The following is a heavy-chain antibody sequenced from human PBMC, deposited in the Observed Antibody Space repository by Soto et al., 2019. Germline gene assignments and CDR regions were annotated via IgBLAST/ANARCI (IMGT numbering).Heavy chain of an antibody. D-gene: IGHD3-22*01. V-gene: IGHV1-69*13. CDR3: ARAHYFYDDGTYYSPFTFDY. Sequence: ASVKVSCKASGGTFSSYAINWVRQAPGQGLEWMGYIIPISDKANFTEKFQDRVTISADESTSTVYMELSSLRSDDTAVYFCARAHYFYDDGTYYSPFTFDYWGQGTLVTVSS. J-gene: IGHJ4*02. CDR1: GGTFSSYA. CDR2: IIPISDKA.